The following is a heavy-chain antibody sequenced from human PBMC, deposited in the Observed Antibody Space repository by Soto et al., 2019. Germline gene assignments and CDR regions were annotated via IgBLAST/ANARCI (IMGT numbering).Heavy chain of an antibody. CDR2: ISSSSSYI. V-gene: IGHV3-21*01. J-gene: IGHJ5*02. CDR1: GFTFSSYS. CDR3: ARVVVAATDGWFDP. Sequence: GGSLRLSCAASGFTFSSYSMNWVRQAPGKGLEWVSSISSSSSYIYYADSVKGRFTISRDNAKNSLYLQMNSLRAEDTAVYYCARVVVAATDGWFDPWGQGTLVTVSS. D-gene: IGHD2-15*01.